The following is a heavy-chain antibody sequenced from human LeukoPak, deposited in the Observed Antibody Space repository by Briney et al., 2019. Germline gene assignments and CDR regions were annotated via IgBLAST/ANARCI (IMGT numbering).Heavy chain of an antibody. V-gene: IGHV3-66*01. J-gene: IGHJ4*02. Sequence: GGSLRLSCAASGFTFSSYWMHWVRQAPGKGLEWVSVIYSGGSTYYADSVKGRFTISRDNSKNTPYLQMNSLRAEDTAVYYCARDGSLLLWGQGTLVTVSS. CDR3: ARDGSLLL. D-gene: IGHD3-10*01. CDR1: GFTFSSYW. CDR2: IYSGGST.